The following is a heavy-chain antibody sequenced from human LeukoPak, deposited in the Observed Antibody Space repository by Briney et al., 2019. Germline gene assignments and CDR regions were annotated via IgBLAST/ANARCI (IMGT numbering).Heavy chain of an antibody. D-gene: IGHD3-22*01. V-gene: IGHV4-31*03. CDR3: VRSRGGYYNGVHDD. J-gene: IGHJ4*02. Sequence: KTSETLSLTCTVSGGSISSGGYYWSWIRQHPGKGLEWIGYIFYTGSTYYNPSLESRVTISVDTSKNQFSLKLRSVTAADTAVYYCVRSRGGYYNGVHDDWGQGTLVTVSP. CDR1: GGSISSGGYY. CDR2: IFYTGST.